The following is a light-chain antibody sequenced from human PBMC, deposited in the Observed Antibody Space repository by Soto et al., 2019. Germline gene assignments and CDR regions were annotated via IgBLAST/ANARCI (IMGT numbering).Light chain of an antibody. CDR1: SSDVGVYKY. Sequence: QSALIQPRSVSGSPGQSVTISCTGTSSDVGVYKYVSWYRQHPGKAPKLMIYDVITRPSGVPDRFSGSKSGNTASLTISGLQAEDEADYYCCSYTSSAPRVFGGGTKLTVL. CDR3: CSYTSSAPRV. V-gene: IGLV2-11*01. CDR2: DVI. J-gene: IGLJ3*02.